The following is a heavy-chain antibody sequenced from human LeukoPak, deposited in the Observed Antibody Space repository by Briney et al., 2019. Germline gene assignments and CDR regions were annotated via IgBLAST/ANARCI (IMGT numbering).Heavy chain of an antibody. Sequence: PGGSLRLSCEASGFTFSHYWMHRVRQAPGKGLVWVSRTNTDGSSTTYVDSVKGRFTISRDNAKNTMYLQMNSLRAEDTAVYYCVPTDSSGLDWGQGTLVTVSS. V-gene: IGHV3-74*01. CDR3: VPTDSSGLD. D-gene: IGHD3-22*01. J-gene: IGHJ4*02. CDR2: TNTDGSST. CDR1: GFTFSHYW.